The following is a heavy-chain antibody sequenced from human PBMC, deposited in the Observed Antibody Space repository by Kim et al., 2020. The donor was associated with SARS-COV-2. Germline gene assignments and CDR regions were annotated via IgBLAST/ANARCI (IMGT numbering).Heavy chain of an antibody. CDR2: INPSGGST. V-gene: IGHV1-46*01. CDR1: GYTFTSYY. Sequence: ASVKVSCKASGYTFTSYYMHWVRQAPGQGLEWMGIINPSGGSTSYAQKFQGRANMTRDTSTSTVYMELSSLRSEDTAVYYCERDLGAATYYYDSSGYYSFDYWGQGTLVTVSS. J-gene: IGHJ4*02. D-gene: IGHD3-22*01. CDR3: ERDLGAATYYYDSSGYYSFDY.